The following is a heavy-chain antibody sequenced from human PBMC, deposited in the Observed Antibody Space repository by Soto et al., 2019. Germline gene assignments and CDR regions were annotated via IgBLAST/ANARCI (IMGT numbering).Heavy chain of an antibody. D-gene: IGHD1-26*01. V-gene: IGHV3-30*18. Sequence: ESGGGVVQPGRSLRLSCAASGFTFSHYAMHWVRQAPGKGLEWVALMSYDGSNEYYADSVKGRFTITRDNSKNTLYLQMTRLRAEDTAVYYCAKDGSHNFDYWGQGTLVTVSS. CDR3: AKDGSHNFDY. CDR1: GFTFSHYA. J-gene: IGHJ4*02. CDR2: MSYDGSNE.